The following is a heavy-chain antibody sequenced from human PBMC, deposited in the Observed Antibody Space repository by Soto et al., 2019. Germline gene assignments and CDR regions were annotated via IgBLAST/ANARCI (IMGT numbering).Heavy chain of an antibody. Sequence: QLQLQESGSGLVRPSQTLSLTCAVSGGSISSGGYSWNWIRQPPGKGLEWIGYIYHSGSTLYNPSLTSRVXLXVXXSKNQFSLKLTSVTAADTAVYYCARDQLEGNWFDPWGQGTLVTVSS. CDR2: IYHSGST. J-gene: IGHJ5*02. V-gene: IGHV4-30-2*01. D-gene: IGHD1-1*01. CDR1: GGSISSGGYS. CDR3: ARDQLEGNWFDP.